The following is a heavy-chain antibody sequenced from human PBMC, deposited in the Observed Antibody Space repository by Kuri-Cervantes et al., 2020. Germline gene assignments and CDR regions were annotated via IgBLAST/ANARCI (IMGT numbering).Heavy chain of an antibody. CDR2: IYYSGST. D-gene: IGHD6-19*01. Sequence: GSLRLSCTVSGGSVSSGSYYWSWIRQPPGKRLEWIGYIYYSGSTNYNPSLKSRVTISVDTSKNQFSLKLSSVTAADTAVYYCARDGQGWYFDYWGQGTLVTVSS. V-gene: IGHV4-61*01. CDR3: ARDGQGWYFDY. J-gene: IGHJ4*02. CDR1: GGSVSSGSYY.